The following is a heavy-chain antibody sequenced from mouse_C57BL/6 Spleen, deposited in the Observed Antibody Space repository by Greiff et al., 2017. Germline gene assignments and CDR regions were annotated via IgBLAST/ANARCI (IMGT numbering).Heavy chain of an antibody. CDR1: GFTFSDYG. CDR2: ISSGSSTI. CDR3: AIYYDYDWFAY. D-gene: IGHD2-4*01. V-gene: IGHV5-17*01. Sequence: EVKVEESGGGLVKPGGSLKLSCAASGFTFSDYGMHWVRQAPEKGLEWVAYISSGSSTIYYADTVKGRFTISRDNAKNTLFLQMTSLRSEDTAMYYCAIYYDYDWFAYWGQGTLVTVSA. J-gene: IGHJ3*01.